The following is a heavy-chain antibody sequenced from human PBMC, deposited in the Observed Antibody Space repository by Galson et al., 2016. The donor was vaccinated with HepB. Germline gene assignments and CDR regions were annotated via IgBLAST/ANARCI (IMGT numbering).Heavy chain of an antibody. D-gene: IGHD2-8*01. Sequence: SLRLSCAASDFTVNSHYLTWVRQAPGKGLEWVSIIFRGGSTFYAASVKGRFTISRDDSKNTPYLQMDSLRDEDTAVYFCARASLSHFDFWGQGTLVTVSS. CDR1: DFTVNSHY. J-gene: IGHJ4*02. CDR3: ARASLSHFDF. CDR2: IFRGGST. V-gene: IGHV3-53*01.